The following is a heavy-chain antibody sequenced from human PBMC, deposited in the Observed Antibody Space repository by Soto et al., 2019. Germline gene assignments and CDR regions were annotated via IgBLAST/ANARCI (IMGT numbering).Heavy chain of an antibody. Sequence: QVQLVESGGGVVQPGRSLRLSCAASGFTFSSYAMHWVRQAPGKGLEWVAVISYDGSNKYYADSVKGRFTISRDNYKTSLYLQVNSLRAEDTAVYYCARDLGGSYAYYYYYGMDVWGQGTTVTVSS. CDR2: ISYDGSNK. J-gene: IGHJ6*02. CDR1: GFTFSSYA. D-gene: IGHD1-26*01. V-gene: IGHV3-30-3*01. CDR3: ARDLGGSYAYYYYYGMDV.